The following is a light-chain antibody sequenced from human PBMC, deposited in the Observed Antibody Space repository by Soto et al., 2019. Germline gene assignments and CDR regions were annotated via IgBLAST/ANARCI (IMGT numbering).Light chain of an antibody. V-gene: IGLV2-14*01. Sequence: QSVLTQPASVSGSPGQSITISCTGTSSDVGGYNYVSWYQQHPGKAPKLMIYEVSNRPSGVSTRFSGSKSGNTASLTISGLQAEDEADYYCSSYTYSRTLCAVFAGGTQLTXL. J-gene: IGLJ2*01. CDR3: SSYTYSRTLCAV. CDR2: EVS. CDR1: SSDVGGYNY.